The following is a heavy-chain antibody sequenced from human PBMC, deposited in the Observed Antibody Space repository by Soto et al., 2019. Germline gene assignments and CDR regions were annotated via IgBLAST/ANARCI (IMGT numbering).Heavy chain of an antibody. D-gene: IGHD2-15*01. CDR1: GGSISNAAYS. CDR3: ARQDRVVAEGRWFDP. V-gene: IGHV4-30-2*01. Sequence: PSETLSLTCTVSGGSISNAAYSWSWIRQPPGKGLEWIGYIYPSGMPFYNPSLRSRVTISIDRSNDQFSLNLSSVTAADTAVYYCARQDRVVAEGRWFDPWGQGTLVTVSS. CDR2: IYPSGMP. J-gene: IGHJ5*02.